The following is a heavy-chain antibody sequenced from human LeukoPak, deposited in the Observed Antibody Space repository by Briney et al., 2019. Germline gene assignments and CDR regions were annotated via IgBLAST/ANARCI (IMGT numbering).Heavy chain of an antibody. CDR2: MRSSGSTI. D-gene: IGHD3-9*01. CDR3: ARDRGQLVIPFFFDY. Sequence: PGGSLRLSCAASGFTFSDYYMNWTRHAPGKGLEWIASMRSSGSTIKYADSVKGRFTTSRDNPKNSLFLQMSSLRDEHTAVYYCARDRGQLVIPFFFDYWGQGILVTVSS. CDR1: GFTFSDYY. J-gene: IGHJ4*02. V-gene: IGHV3-11*04.